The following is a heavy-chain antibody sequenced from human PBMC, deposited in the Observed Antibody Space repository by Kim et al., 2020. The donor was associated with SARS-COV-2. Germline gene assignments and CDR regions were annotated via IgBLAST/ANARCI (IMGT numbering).Heavy chain of an antibody. V-gene: IGHV1-46*01. Sequence: ASVKVSCKASGYTFTSYYMHWVRQAPGQGLEWMGIINPSGGSTSYAQKFQGRVTMTRDTSTSTVYMELSSLRSEDTAVYYCASGSHVYYDILTGYYRDYWGQGTLVTVSS. CDR2: INPSGGST. CDR3: ASGSHVYYDILTGYYRDY. D-gene: IGHD3-9*01. CDR1: GYTFTSYY. J-gene: IGHJ4*02.